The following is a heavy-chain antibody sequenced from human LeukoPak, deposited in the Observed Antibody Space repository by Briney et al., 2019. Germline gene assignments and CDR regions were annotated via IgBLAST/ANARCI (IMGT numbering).Heavy chain of an antibody. V-gene: IGHV3-21*01. Sequence: GGSLRLSCAASGFTFSSYSMNWVRQAPGKGLEWVSSISSSSSYIYYADSVKGRFTISRDNAKNSLYLQMNSLRAEDTAVYYCARSGIQLWLGEGYYFDYWGQGTLVTVSS. CDR1: GFTFSSYS. CDR3: ARSGIQLWLGEGYYFDY. D-gene: IGHD5-18*01. J-gene: IGHJ4*02. CDR2: ISSSSSYI.